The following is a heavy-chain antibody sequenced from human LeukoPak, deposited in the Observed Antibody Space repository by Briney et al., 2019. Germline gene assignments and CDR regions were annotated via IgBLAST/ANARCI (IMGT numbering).Heavy chain of an antibody. CDR1: GGSISSGSYY. CDR3: ARAAPMDV. Sequence: PSETLSLTCTVSGGSISSGSYYWSWIRQPAGKGLEWIGRIYTSGRTNYNPALKSRATISVDTSKNQYSLKLSSVTAATTAAYDCARAAPMDVWGKGTTVAVSS. CDR2: IYTSGRT. J-gene: IGHJ6*03. V-gene: IGHV4-61*02.